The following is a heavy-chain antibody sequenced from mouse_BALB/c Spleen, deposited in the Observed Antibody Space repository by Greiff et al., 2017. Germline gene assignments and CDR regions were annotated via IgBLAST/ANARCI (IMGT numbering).Heavy chain of an antibody. D-gene: IGHD2-4*01. J-gene: IGHJ1*01. CDR1: GFNIKDTY. CDR2: IDPANGNT. Sequence: EVKLMESGAELVKPGASVKLSCTASGFNIKDTYMHWVKQRPEQGLEWIGRIDPANGNTKYDPKFQGKAIITADTSSNTAYLQLSSLTSEDTAVYYCARLRRDWYFDVWGAGTTVTVSS. CDR3: ARLRRDWYFDV. V-gene: IGHV14-3*02.